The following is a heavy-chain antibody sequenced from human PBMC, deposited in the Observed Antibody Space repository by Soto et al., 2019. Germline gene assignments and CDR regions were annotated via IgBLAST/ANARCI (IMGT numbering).Heavy chain of an antibody. J-gene: IGHJ2*01. Sequence: TVSLSCTVPHDSISSRGYYYTWIRQKPKKCLEWIGYIYNAESTQYNPSLKSRVTISVHTSKNQFSLELMSVTAADTAFYFYWYC. CDR1: HDSISSRGYY. CDR2: IYNAEST. V-gene: IGHV4-31*03. CDR3: WYC.